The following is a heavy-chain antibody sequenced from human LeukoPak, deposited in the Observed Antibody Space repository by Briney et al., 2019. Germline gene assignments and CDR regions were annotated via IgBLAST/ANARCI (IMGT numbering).Heavy chain of an antibody. CDR3: AKDPAARPLRLITDDALDI. D-gene: IGHD2-21*02. CDR2: IRYDGSNK. CDR1: GFTFSSYG. J-gene: IGHJ3*02. Sequence: PGGSLRLSCAASGFTFSSYGMSWVRQAPGKGLEWVAFIRYDGSNKFYADSVQGRFTISRDNSKKTLYLQMNSLRAEDTAVYYCAKDPAARPLRLITDDALDIWGQGTMVTVSS. V-gene: IGHV3-30*02.